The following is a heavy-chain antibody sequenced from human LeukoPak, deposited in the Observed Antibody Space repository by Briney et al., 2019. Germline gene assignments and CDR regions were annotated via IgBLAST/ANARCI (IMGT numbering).Heavy chain of an antibody. Sequence: PGGSLRLSCAASGFTVSSNYMSWVRQAPGKGLEWVSVICSGGSTYYADSVKGRFTISRDNSKNTLYLQMNSLRAEDTAVYHCARETSSSWGDAFDIWGQGTMVTVSS. CDR1: GFTVSSNY. CDR2: ICSGGST. D-gene: IGHD6-13*01. CDR3: ARETSSSWGDAFDI. V-gene: IGHV3-53*01. J-gene: IGHJ3*02.